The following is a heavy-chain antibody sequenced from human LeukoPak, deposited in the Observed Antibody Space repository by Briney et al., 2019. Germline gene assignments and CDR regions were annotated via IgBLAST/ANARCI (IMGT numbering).Heavy chain of an antibody. CDR1: GYTFTDYY. CDR3: ARANFLYCSSTTSLFDY. CDR2: INPNSGDT. Sequence: ASVKVSCKASGYTFTDYYLHWVRQAPGQGFEWMGWINPNSGDTNYAQKFQGRVTTTRDTSISTAHMEMSRLPSDDTAVYYCARANFLYCSSTTSLFDYWGQGTLVTVSS. D-gene: IGHD2-2*01. J-gene: IGHJ4*02. V-gene: IGHV1-2*02.